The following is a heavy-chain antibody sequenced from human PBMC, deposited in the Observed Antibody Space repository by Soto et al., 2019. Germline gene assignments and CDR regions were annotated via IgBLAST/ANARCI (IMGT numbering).Heavy chain of an antibody. J-gene: IGHJ6*04. CDR1: GFTFSGSA. V-gene: IGHV3-73*01. D-gene: IGHD2-15*01. CDR3: SGYCSGGSCYSGMDV. Sequence: PGGSLRLSCAASGFTFSGSAMHWVRQASGKGLEWVGRIRSKANSYATAYAASVKGRFTISRDDSKNTAYLQMNSLKTEDTAVYYCSGYCSGGSCYSGMDVWGKGTTVTVSS. CDR2: IRSKANSYAT.